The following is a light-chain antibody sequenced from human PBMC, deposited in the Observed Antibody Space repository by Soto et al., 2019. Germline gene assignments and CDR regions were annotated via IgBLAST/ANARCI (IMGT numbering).Light chain of an antibody. V-gene: IGLV2-14*01. Sequence: QSVLTQPASVSGSPGQSITISCTGTSSDVGGYNYVSWYQQHPGKVPKLMIYDVSNRPSGVSNRFSGSKSGNTASLTISGLQAEDEADYYCSSYTSRSTLYVFGPGTKVTVL. CDR3: SSYTSRSTLYV. J-gene: IGLJ1*01. CDR1: SSDVGGYNY. CDR2: DVS.